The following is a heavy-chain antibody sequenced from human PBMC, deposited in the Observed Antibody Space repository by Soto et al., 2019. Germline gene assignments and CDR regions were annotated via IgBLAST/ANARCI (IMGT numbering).Heavy chain of an antibody. CDR1: GFTFSSYA. J-gene: IGHJ4*02. Sequence: PGGSPRLSCAASGFTFSSYAMSWVLQAPGKGLEWVSGISGSGGTTDLADAVKGRFTISRDNSKNTLYLQMNSLRVEDTAVYYCAKDSRYSSGPPYWGQGTRVTVSS. CDR3: AKDSRYSSGPPY. CDR2: ISGSGGTT. D-gene: IGHD5-18*01. V-gene: IGHV3-23*01.